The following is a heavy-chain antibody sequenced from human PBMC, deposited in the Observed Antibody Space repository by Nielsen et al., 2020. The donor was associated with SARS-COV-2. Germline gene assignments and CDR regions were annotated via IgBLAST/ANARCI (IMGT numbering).Heavy chain of an antibody. V-gene: IGHV3-66*01. J-gene: IGHJ6*02. D-gene: IGHD1-26*01. CDR2: IYSGGRT. CDR1: GFTFSDYS. CDR3: ARDTTVLVGYYYGMDV. Sequence: GGSLRLSCTGSGFTFSDYSMNWVRQAPGKGLEWVSVIYSGGRTYYADSVKGRFTISRDNSKNTLYLQMNSLRAEDTAVYYCARDTTVLVGYYYGMDVWGQGTTVTVSS.